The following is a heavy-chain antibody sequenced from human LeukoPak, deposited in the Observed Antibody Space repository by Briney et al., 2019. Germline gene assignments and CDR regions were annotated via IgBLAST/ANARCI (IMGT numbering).Heavy chain of an antibody. CDR1: GGSISSHY. D-gene: IGHD3-22*01. V-gene: IGHV4-59*11. J-gene: IGHJ4*02. CDR3: ARRYDSSGYYYY. Sequence: SETLSLTCTVSGGSISSHYWSWIRQPPGKGLEWIGYIYYSGSTNYNPSLKSRVTISVDTSKNQFSLKLSSVTTADTAVYYCARRYDSSGYYYYWGQGTLVTASS. CDR2: IYYSGST.